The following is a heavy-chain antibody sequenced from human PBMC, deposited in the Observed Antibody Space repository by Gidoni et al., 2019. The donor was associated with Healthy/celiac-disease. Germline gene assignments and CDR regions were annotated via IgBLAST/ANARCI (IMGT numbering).Heavy chain of an antibody. V-gene: IGHV1-69*01. CDR2: IIPIFGTA. CDR3: ASKLAAAGTLNSYYYYYGMDV. Sequence: QVQLVQSGAEVKKPGSSVKVSCAASGGTFSSYAISWVRQAPGQGLEWMGGIIPIFGTANYAQKFQGRVTITADESTSTAYMELSSLRSEDTAVYYCASKLAAAGTLNSYYYYYGMDVWGQGTTVTVSS. CDR1: GGTFSSYA. J-gene: IGHJ6*02. D-gene: IGHD6-13*01.